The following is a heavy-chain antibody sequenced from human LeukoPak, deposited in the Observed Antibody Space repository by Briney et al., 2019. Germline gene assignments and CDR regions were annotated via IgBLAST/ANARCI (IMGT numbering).Heavy chain of an antibody. J-gene: IGHJ4*02. D-gene: IGHD1-1*01. CDR1: GFTFSSYG. V-gene: IGHV3-30*18. CDR2: ISYDGSNK. Sequence: PGGSLRLSCAASGFTFSSYGMHWVRQAPGKGLEWVAVISYDGSNKYYADSVKGRFTISRDNSKNTLYLQINSLRAEDTPVYYCAKRNGSPYNWNDLTPIDYWGQGTLVTVSS. CDR3: AKRNGSPYNWNDLTPIDY.